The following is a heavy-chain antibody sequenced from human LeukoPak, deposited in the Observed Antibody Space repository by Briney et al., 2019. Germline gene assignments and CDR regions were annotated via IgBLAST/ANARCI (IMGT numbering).Heavy chain of an antibody. J-gene: IGHJ6*02. V-gene: IGHV3-48*01. D-gene: IGHD3-10*01. CDR3: ARDGGYASGGDYNGMDV. Sequence: GGSLRLSCAASGFTFSSYSMNWVRQAPGKGLEWVSYITTSSNTIYYADSVKGRFTISRDNAKNSLYLQMNNLRAEDTAVYYCARDGGYASGGDYNGMDVWGQGTTVTVSS. CDR2: ITTSSNTI. CDR1: GFTFSSYS.